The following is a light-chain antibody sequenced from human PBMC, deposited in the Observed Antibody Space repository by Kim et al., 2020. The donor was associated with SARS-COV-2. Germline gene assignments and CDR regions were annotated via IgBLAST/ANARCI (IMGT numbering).Light chain of an antibody. CDR2: TAS. CDR1: QSIRSY. J-gene: IGKJ2*03. V-gene: IGKV1-39*01. Sequence: IQMTQPPSSLSASVGDRVTITCRASQSIRSYLNWYQQRPGKAPKALIYTASTLHSGVPSRFSGSGSGTDFTFTISSLQPEDCGTYYCQQTFSIPYSFGQGTKLEI. CDR3: QQTFSIPYS.